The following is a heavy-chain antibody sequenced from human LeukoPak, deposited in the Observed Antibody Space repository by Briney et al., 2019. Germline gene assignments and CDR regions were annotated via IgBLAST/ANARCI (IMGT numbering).Heavy chain of an antibody. J-gene: IGHJ6*02. D-gene: IGHD6-13*01. CDR2: INPNSGGT. CDR3: ARDGGYTSSWYVPGWVNNYYYGMDV. Sequence: ASVKVSCKASGYTFTGYYMHWVRQAPGQGLEWMGWINPNSGGTNYAQKFQGRVTMTRDTSISTAYMELSRLRSDDTAVYYCARDGGYTSSWYVPGWVNNYYYGMDVWGQGTTVTVSS. V-gene: IGHV1-2*02. CDR1: GYTFTGYY.